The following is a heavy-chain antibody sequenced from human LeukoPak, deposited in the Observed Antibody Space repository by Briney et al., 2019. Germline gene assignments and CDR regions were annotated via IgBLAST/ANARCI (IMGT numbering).Heavy chain of an antibody. J-gene: IGHJ4*02. CDR1: GFTFDDYA. D-gene: IGHD6-25*01. CDR2: ISGDSDSL. Sequence: GGSLRLSCAASGFTFDDYAMHWVRQAPGKGLEWVSGISGDSDSLGYADSVKGRFTISRDNVKNSLYLQMNSLRPEDTALYYCAKAEGGSGSKGDFDYWGQGTLVTVSS. V-gene: IGHV3-9*01. CDR3: AKAEGGSGSKGDFDY.